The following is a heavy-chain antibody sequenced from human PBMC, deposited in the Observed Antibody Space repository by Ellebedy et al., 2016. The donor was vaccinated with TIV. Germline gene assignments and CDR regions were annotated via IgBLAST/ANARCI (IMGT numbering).Heavy chain of an antibody. CDR1: GFTFSAYS. J-gene: IGHJ4*02. D-gene: IGHD1-26*01. V-gene: IGHV3-23*01. CDR3: AKRTKVGETTRFFDS. Sequence: GESLKISCAASGFTFSAYSMTWVRQAPGKGLEWVSTIISTGAATYYADSVKGRFTISRDNFKNTLHLQMDSLRAEDTAVYYCAKRTKVGETTRFFDSWGQGTRVTVSS. CDR2: IISTGAAT.